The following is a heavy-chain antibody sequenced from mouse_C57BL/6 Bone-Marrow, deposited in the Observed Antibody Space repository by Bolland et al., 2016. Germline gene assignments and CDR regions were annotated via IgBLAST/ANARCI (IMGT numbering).Heavy chain of an antibody. J-gene: IGHJ3*01. V-gene: IGHV3-8*01. CDR2: ISYSGST. CDR3: AKGGSWFAY. Sequence: ISYSGSTYYNPSLKSRISITRDTSKNQYYLQLNSVTTEDTATYYCAKGGSWFAYWGQG.